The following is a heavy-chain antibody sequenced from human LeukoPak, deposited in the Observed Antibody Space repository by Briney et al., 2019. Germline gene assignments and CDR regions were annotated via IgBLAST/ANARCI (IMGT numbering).Heavy chain of an antibody. CDR2: INPSGGST. CDR3: ARADGSGSYFGY. CDR1: GYTLTELS. V-gene: IGHV1-46*01. D-gene: IGHD3-10*01. J-gene: IGHJ4*02. Sequence: ASVKVSCKVSGYTLTELSMHWVRQAPGQGLEWVGIINPSGGSTSYAQKFQGRVTMTRDMSTSTVYMELSSLRSEDTAVYYCARADGSGSYFGYWGQGTLVTVSS.